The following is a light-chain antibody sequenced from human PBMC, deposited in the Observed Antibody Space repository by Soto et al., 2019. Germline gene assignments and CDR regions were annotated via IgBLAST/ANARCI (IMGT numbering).Light chain of an antibody. J-gene: IGLJ1*01. Sequence: QLVLTQPPSASGTPGQRVAISCSGSSSNIGSNTVNWYQQLPGTAPKLLIYSDYQRPSGVPDRFSGSKSGTSASLAISGLQSEDEADYYCAAWDDSLNGYDFGCGTKLTVL. CDR2: SDY. CDR3: AAWDDSLNGYD. CDR1: SSNIGSNT. V-gene: IGLV1-44*01.